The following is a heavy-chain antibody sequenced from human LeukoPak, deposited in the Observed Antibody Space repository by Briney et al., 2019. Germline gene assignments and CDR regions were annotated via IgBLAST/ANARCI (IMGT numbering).Heavy chain of an antibody. D-gene: IGHD2-2*01. CDR3: ARDGGCSSTSCYSRFNWFDP. J-gene: IGHJ5*02. V-gene: IGHV3-23*01. Sequence: PGGSLRLSCAASGFTFSSYAMSWVRQAPGKGLEWVSAISGSGGSTYYADSVEGRFTISRDNAKNSLYLQMNSLRAEDTAVYYCARDGGCSSTSCYSRFNWFDPWGQGTLVTVSS. CDR1: GFTFSSYA. CDR2: ISGSGGST.